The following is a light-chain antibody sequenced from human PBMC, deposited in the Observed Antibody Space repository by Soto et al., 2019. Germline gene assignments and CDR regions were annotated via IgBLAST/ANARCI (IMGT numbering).Light chain of an antibody. J-gene: IGKJ1*01. CDR3: QQYNSYRA. CDR2: KAS. V-gene: IGKV1-5*03. CDR1: QSISSW. Sequence: DIQMTQSPSTLSASVGDRVTITCRASQSISSWLAWYQQKPGKAPKLLIYKASSLESGVPSRFSGSGSATEFTLTISSLQPDDFATYYCQQYNSYRAFGQGTKVDIK.